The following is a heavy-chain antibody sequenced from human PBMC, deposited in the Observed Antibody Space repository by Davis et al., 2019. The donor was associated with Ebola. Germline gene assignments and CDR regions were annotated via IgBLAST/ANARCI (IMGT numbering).Heavy chain of an antibody. CDR3: ARDGGVAARGDLGC. Sequence: AASVKVSCKASGYTFTSHGISWLRQAPAQGLEWLGWISAYNGNTNYAQKLQGRVTMTTDTSTSTAYMELRSLRSDDTAVYYCARDGGVAARGDLGCWGQGTLVTVSS. CDR2: ISAYNGNT. J-gene: IGHJ4*02. CDR1: GYTFTSHG. D-gene: IGHD6-6*01. V-gene: IGHV1-18*01.